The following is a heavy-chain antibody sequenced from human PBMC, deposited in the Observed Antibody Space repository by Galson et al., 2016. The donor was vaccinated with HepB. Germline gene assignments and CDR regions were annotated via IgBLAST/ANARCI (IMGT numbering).Heavy chain of an antibody. CDR1: GFIFGEYA. CDR3: AKDKVSFCYYGMDV. V-gene: IGHV3-9*01. CDR2: ITWNSGAI. D-gene: IGHD2-8*01. Sequence: SLRLSCAASGFIFGEYAMHWVRQAPGKGLEWVSGITWNSGAIAYADSVKGRFTISRDNAKNTLYLQMNSLRGDDTALYYCAKDKVSFCYYGMDVWGQGTTVTVSS. J-gene: IGHJ6*02.